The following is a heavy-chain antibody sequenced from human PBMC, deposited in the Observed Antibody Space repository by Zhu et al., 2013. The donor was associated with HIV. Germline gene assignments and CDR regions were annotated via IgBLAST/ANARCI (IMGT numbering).Heavy chain of an antibody. J-gene: IGHJ6*02. CDR2: IIPIFGTA. CDR3: ARASLGYCSGGSCSPHGFYYYYGMDV. V-gene: IGHV1-69*06. D-gene: IGHD2-15*01. CDR1: GGTFSSYA. Sequence: QVQLVQSGAEVKKPGSSVKVSCKASGGTFSSYAISWVRQAPGQGLEWMGGIIPIFGTANYAQKFQGRVTITADKSTSTAYMELSSLRSEDTAVYYCARASLGYCSGGSCSPHGFYYYYGMDVWGQGTTVTVSS.